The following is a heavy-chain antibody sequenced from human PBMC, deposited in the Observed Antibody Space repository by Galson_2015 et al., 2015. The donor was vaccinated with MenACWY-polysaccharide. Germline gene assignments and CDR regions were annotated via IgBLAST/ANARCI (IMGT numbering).Heavy chain of an antibody. CDR3: ARDRDWALDH. CDR1: GYTFTDNG. Sequence: SVKVSCKGSGYTFTDNGISWVRQAPGQGLEWVGWISSKSGKTKYGWKFQGRVAMTRDTSTTTAYMELRRLKSDDTAFYYCARDRDWALDHWGQGTL. D-gene: IGHD2-21*02. J-gene: IGHJ4*02. V-gene: IGHV1-18*01. CDR2: ISSKSGKT.